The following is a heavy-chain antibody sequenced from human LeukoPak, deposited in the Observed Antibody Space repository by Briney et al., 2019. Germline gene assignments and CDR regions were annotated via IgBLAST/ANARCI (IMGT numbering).Heavy chain of an antibody. J-gene: IGHJ5*02. Sequence: VASVKVSCKASGYTFTGYYMHWVRQAPGQGLEWMGWINPNSGGTNYAQKFQGWVTMTRDTSISTAYMELSRLRSDDTAVYYCASSPDYYDSSGYTTTWGQGTLVTVSS. D-gene: IGHD3-22*01. CDR3: ASSPDYYDSSGYTTT. CDR2: INPNSGGT. V-gene: IGHV1-2*04. CDR1: GYTFTGYY.